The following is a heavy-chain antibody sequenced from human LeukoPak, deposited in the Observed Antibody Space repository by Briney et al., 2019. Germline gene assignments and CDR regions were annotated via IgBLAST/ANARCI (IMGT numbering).Heavy chain of an antibody. CDR3: ARDVV. J-gene: IGHJ4*02. CDR2: IYSGGGT. Sequence: PGGSLRLSCAASGFTVRNNYMSWVRQAPGKGLEWISAIYSGGGTSHADSVKGRFTISRDNSKNTLYLQMNSLSAEDTAVYYCARDVVWGQGALVTVSS. V-gene: IGHV3-53*05. CDR1: GFTVRNNY. D-gene: IGHD2-15*01.